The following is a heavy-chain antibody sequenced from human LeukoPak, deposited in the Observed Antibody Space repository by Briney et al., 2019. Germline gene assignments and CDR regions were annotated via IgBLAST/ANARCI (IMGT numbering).Heavy chain of an antibody. V-gene: IGHV3-7*03. J-gene: IGHJ4*02. Sequence: GGSLRLSCAASGFTFGTYWMTWVRQAPGKGLEWVANIKEDGSEKYYADFVKGRFTISRDNAKNSLDLQMNSLRAEDTAVYYCARRGSTDYWGQGTLVTVSS. CDR1: GFTFGTYW. CDR3: ARRGSTDY. D-gene: IGHD2/OR15-2a*01. CDR2: IKEDGSEK.